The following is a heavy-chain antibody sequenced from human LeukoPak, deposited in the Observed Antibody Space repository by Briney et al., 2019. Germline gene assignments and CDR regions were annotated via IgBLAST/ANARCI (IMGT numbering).Heavy chain of an antibody. Sequence: GGSLRLSCAASGFTFSTYAMNWVRQAPGKGLEWVSDISGSGGTTYYADSVKGRFTISRDNAKNSLYLQMNSLRAEDTAVYYCARDKGIAAARVWFDPWGQGTLVTVSS. V-gene: IGHV3-48*04. CDR3: ARDKGIAAARVWFDP. D-gene: IGHD6-13*01. CDR1: GFTFSTYA. CDR2: ISGSGGTT. J-gene: IGHJ5*02.